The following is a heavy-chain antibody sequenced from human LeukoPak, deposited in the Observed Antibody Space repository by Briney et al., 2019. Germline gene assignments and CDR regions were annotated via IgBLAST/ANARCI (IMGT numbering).Heavy chain of an antibody. CDR3: GRGNKSFDP. CDR2: INPNSGGP. Sequence: ASVKVSCKASGYTFTDYYLHWVRQAPGQGLEWMGWINPNSGGPNYAQKFQGRVTMTKDTSINAAYMELNKLTSDDTAVYYCGRGNKSFDPWGQGTLVTVSS. CDR1: GYTFTDYY. J-gene: IGHJ5*02. V-gene: IGHV1-2*02.